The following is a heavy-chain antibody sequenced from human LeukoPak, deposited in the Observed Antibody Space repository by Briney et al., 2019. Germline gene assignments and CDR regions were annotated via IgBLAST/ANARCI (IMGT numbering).Heavy chain of an antibody. J-gene: IGHJ5*02. D-gene: IGHD5-18*01. V-gene: IGHV4-39*07. CDR3: ARDRDNPTSTAMVNWFDP. CDR1: GGSISSSSYY. CDR2: IYYSGST. Sequence: PSETLSLTCTVSGGSISSSSYYWGWIRQPPGKGLEWIGSIYYSGSTYYNPSLKSRVTISVDTSKNQFSLKLSSVTAADTAVYYSARDRDNPTSTAMVNWFDPWGQGTLVTVSS.